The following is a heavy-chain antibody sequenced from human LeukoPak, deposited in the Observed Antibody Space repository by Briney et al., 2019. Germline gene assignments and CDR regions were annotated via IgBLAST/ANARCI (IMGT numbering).Heavy chain of an antibody. Sequence: GGSLRLSCSASGFTFSSYAMYWVRQAPGKGLESVSTISSNGVTTYYEDSVKGRFTISRDNSKNTLYLQMSSLRPDDTAVYYCVKGEYSSTWLLDCWGQGTLVTVSS. D-gene: IGHD6-13*01. J-gene: IGHJ4*02. CDR2: ISSNGVTT. CDR3: VKGEYSSTWLLDC. CDR1: GFTFSSYA. V-gene: IGHV3-64D*06.